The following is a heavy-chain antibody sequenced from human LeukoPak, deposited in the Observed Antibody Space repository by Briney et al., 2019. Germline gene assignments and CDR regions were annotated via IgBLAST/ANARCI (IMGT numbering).Heavy chain of an antibody. Sequence: GASVKVSCKASGYTFTSYVINSVRQATGQGLEWMGWMNPNSGNTGYAQKFQGRVTMTRNTSISTAYMELSSLRSEDTAVYYCARAALRVSKVDYWGQGTLVTVSS. J-gene: IGHJ4*02. V-gene: IGHV1-8*01. CDR1: GYTFTSYV. CDR3: ARAALRVSKVDY. D-gene: IGHD4-17*01. CDR2: MNPNSGNT.